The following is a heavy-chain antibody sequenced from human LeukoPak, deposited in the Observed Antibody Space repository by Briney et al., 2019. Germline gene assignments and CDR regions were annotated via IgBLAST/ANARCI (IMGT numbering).Heavy chain of an antibody. J-gene: IGHJ4*02. V-gene: IGHV3-30-3*01. CDR1: GFIFSNHE. Sequence: GGSLRLSCAASGFIFSNHEMNWVRQAPGKGLEWEAVISYDGSNKYYADSVKGRFTISRDNSKNTLYLQMNSLRAEDTAVYYCARDGIASALSYFDYWGQGTLVTVSS. CDR3: ARDGIASALSYFDY. CDR2: ISYDGSNK. D-gene: IGHD6-13*01.